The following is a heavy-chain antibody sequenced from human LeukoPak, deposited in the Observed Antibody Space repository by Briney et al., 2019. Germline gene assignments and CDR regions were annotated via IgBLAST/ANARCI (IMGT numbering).Heavy chain of an antibody. J-gene: IGHJ4*02. Sequence: GGSLRLSCAASGFTFSDYWMHWVRRAPGKGLEWVANTKGDETEKYYVDSVKGRFTISRDNAKNSVFLQMNSLRVEDTAIYYCARALSAWGQGTLVTVSS. D-gene: IGHD3-3*01. CDR1: GFTFSDYW. CDR2: TKGDETEK. CDR3: ARALSA. V-gene: IGHV3-7*03.